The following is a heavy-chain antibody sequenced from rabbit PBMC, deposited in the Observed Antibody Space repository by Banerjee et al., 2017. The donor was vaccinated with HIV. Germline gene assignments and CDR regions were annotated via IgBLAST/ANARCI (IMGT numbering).Heavy chain of an antibody. CDR3: ASGAYSGYGWGL. J-gene: IGHJ4*01. V-gene: IGHV1S40*01. Sequence: LEWVGTIYGGSSGSTYYASWAKGRFTISKTSSTTVTLQMTSLTAADTATYFCASGAYSGYGWGLWGPGTLVTVS. CDR2: IYGGSSGST. D-gene: IGHD1-1*01.